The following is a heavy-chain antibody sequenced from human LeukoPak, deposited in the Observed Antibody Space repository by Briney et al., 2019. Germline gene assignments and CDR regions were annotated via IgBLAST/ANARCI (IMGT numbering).Heavy chain of an antibody. V-gene: IGHV3-21*01. CDR1: GFTFSSYS. CDR3: ARGSLAVAGTGVDY. D-gene: IGHD6-19*01. CDR2: ISSSSSFK. J-gene: IGHJ4*02. Sequence: PGGSLRLSCAASGFTFSSYSMNWVRPAPGKGLEWVSSISSSSSFKYHGDSVKGRFTISRDNAKNSLYLQMNSLRAEDTAVYYCARGSLAVAGTGVDYWGQGTLVTVSS.